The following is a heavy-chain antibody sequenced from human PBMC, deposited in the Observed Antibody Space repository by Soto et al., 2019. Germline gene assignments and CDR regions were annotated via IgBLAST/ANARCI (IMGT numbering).Heavy chain of an antibody. CDR3: ARDIACSSSSCQGDNFDG. CDR2: IYSGGGT. Sequence: WGSRRLSCEASGFSVTNNYMYWVRQGPGKGLEWVSLIYSGGGTHYADFVNGRFIISRDNSKNTLHLQMDKLRAEDTAIYYCARDIACSSSSCQGDNFDGWGSGTLVIVS. J-gene: IGHJ3*01. CDR1: GFSVTNNY. D-gene: IGHD2-2*01. V-gene: IGHV3-53*01.